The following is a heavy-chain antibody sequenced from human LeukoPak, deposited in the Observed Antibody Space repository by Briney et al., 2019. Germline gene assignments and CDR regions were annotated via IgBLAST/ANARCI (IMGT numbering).Heavy chain of an antibody. Sequence: SETLSLTGVVSGGSFSGYYWSWIRQPPGKGLEWIGEINHGGRTNYSPSLKSRVTISVDTSKNQFSLNLSSVTAADTAVYYRARGLELGYCSGASCYIWFDPWGQGTLVTVSS. D-gene: IGHD2-2*02. J-gene: IGHJ5*02. V-gene: IGHV4-34*01. CDR3: ARGLELGYCSGASCYIWFDP. CDR1: GGSFSGYY. CDR2: INHGGRT.